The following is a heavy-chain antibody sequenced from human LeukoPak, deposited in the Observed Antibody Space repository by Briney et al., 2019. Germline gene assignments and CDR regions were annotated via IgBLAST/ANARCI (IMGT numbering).Heavy chain of an antibody. CDR1: GFTFSTYA. CDR2: IIGSGGST. V-gene: IGHV3-23*01. J-gene: IGHJ4*02. Sequence: PRGCLRLSCSAAGFTFSTYAMSWVRQAPGKGLEWVSGIIGSGGSTSYADSVKGRFTISRDNSTNTLYLQMNSLRAEDTAVYYCAKDRDAGSGSYYTAGFDYWGQGTLVTVSS. D-gene: IGHD3-10*01. CDR3: AKDRDAGSGSYYTAGFDY.